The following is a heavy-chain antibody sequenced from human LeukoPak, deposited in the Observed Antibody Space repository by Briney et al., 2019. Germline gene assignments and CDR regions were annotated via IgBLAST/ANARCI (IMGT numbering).Heavy chain of an antibody. CDR2: IYYTGTT. D-gene: IGHD6-25*01. CDR3: ARHVRRLNDAFDI. J-gene: IGHJ3*02. CDR1: GFTFSSYW. Sequence: GSLRLSCAASGFTFSSYWMSWVRQPPAKGLEWIGSIYYTGTTYYNLSLRSRLTISVNTSKNQFSLNLTSVTAADTAIYYCARHVRRLNDAFDIWGQGTMVTVSS. V-gene: IGHV4-39*01.